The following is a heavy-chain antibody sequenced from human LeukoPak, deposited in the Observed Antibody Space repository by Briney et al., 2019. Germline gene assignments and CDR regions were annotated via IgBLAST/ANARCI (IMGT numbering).Heavy chain of an antibody. J-gene: IGHJ4*02. CDR3: ARGGIAMAGSMSLMD. CDR1: GFTLSTFW. Sequence: RGGSLRLSCAASGFTLSTFWMTRVRQAPGKGLEWVANIKQDGSEKNYVDSVKGRFTISRDNAKNSLYMQMNSLRVGDTAVYYCARGGIAMAGSMSLMDWGQGTLVTVSS. D-gene: IGHD6-19*01. CDR2: IKQDGSEK. V-gene: IGHV3-7*03.